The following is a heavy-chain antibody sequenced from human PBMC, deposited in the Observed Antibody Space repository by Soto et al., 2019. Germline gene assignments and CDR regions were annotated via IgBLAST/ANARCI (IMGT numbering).Heavy chain of an antibody. V-gene: IGHV2-5*02. D-gene: IGHD3-22*01. CDR2: IYWDDDK. Sequence: QITLKESGPTLVKPTQTLTLTCTFSGFSLSTSGVGVGWIRQPPGKALEWLALIYWDDDKRYSPSLKSRLTITKDTSKNQVVLTMTNMDPVDTATYYCAHRPAHTMMDAFDIWGQGTMVTVSS. CDR1: GFSLSTSGVG. J-gene: IGHJ3*02. CDR3: AHRPAHTMMDAFDI.